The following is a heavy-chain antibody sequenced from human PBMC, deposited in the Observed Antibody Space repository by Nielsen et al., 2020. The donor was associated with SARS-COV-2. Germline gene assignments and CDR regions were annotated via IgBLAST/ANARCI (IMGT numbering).Heavy chain of an antibody. CDR2: IYYSGST. Sequence: SETLSLTCTVSGGSISSSSYYWGWIRQPPGKGLEWIGSIYYSGSTYYNPSLKSRVTISVDTSKNQFSLKLSAVTAADTAVYYCARHRGRLSSSWYFDLWGRGTLVTVSS. V-gene: IGHV4-39*01. J-gene: IGHJ2*01. D-gene: IGHD6-13*01. CDR1: GGSISSSSYY. CDR3: ARHRGRLSSSWYFDL.